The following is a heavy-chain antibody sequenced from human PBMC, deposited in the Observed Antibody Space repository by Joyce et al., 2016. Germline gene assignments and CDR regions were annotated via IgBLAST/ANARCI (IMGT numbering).Heavy chain of an antibody. D-gene: IGHD3-10*01. CDR2: IYHNEST. Sequence: QLQLQESGSGLVKPSQTLSLTCAVSGASVSSGGYSWSWIRQPPGKGLEWIGYIYHNESTYYNPTRKSRVTISVDRSKNQFSLKLASVTAADTAVYYCASGFNFKGRSFFDYWGQGALVTVSS. CDR1: GASVSSGGYS. J-gene: IGHJ4*02. CDR3: ASGFNFKGRSFFDY. V-gene: IGHV4-30-2*01.